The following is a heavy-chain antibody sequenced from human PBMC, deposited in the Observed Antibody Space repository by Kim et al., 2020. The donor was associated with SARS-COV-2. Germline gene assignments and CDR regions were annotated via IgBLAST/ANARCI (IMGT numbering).Heavy chain of an antibody. D-gene: IGHD5-12*01. CDR3: ARGRRGYSGYDYDGGKSLLTN. Sequence: GGSLRLSCAASGFTFSSYSMNWVRQAPGKGLEWVSSISSSSSYIYYADSVKGRFTISRDNAKNSLYLQMNSLRAEDTAVYYCARGRRGYSGYDYDGGKSLLTNWGQGTLVTVSS. J-gene: IGHJ4*02. CDR1: GFTFSSYS. CDR2: ISSSSSYI. V-gene: IGHV3-21*01.